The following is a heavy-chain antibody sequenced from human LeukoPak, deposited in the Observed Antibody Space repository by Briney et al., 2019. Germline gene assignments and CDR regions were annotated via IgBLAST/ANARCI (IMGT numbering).Heavy chain of an antibody. J-gene: IGHJ4*02. D-gene: IGHD5-24*01. CDR1: GYTFTSYA. V-gene: IGHV1-3*01. CDR3: ARGEMATITPGDY. Sequence: ASVKVSRKASGYTFTSYAMHWVRQAPGQRLEWMGWINAGNGNTKYSQKFQGRVTITRDTSASTAYMELSSLRSEDTAVYYCARGEMATITPGDYWGQGTLVTVSS. CDR2: INAGNGNT.